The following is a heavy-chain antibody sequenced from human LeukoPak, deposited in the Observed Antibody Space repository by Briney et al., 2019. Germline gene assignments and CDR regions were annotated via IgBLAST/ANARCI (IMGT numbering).Heavy chain of an antibody. D-gene: IGHD6-13*01. J-gene: IGHJ6*03. Sequence: SETLSLTCTVSGGSISSSSYYWGWIRQPPGKGLEWIGSIYYSGSTYYNPSLKSRVTISVDTSKNQFSLKLSSVTAADTAVYYCARVIAEDSSSWYFTDYYYYMDVWGKGTTVTISS. CDR1: GGSISSSSYY. CDR3: ARVIAEDSSSWYFTDYYYYMDV. V-gene: IGHV4-39*07. CDR2: IYYSGST.